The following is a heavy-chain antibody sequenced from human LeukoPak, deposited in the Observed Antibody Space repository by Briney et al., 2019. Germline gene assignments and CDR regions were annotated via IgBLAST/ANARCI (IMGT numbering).Heavy chain of an antibody. CDR2: IKQDGSEI. D-gene: IGHD6-19*01. V-gene: IGHV3-7*05. CDR3: ARDMSFSTSGWYGELDN. J-gene: IGHJ4*02. CDR1: GFTVSSNY. Sequence: PGGSLRLSCAASGFTVSSNYMSWVRQAPGKGLEWVANIKQDGSEIYYVDSVKGRFTISRDNAKNSLYLQMNSLRAEDTALYYCARDMSFSTSGWYGELDNWGQGTLVTVSS.